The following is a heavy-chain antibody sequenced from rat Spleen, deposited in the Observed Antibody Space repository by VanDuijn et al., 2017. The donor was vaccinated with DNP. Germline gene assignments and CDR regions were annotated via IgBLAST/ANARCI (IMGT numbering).Heavy chain of an antibody. Sequence: EVQLVGSGGGPVQPGRSLKLSCVASGFIFSNYWMTWIRQAPGKGLEWVASITNTGGSTYYPDSVKGRFTISRDNAENTVYLQMNSLRSEDTATYYCAGRPPPTRGPFDYWGQGIMVTVSS. CDR2: ITNTGGST. V-gene: IGHV5-31*01. J-gene: IGHJ2*01. D-gene: IGHD1-4*01. CDR3: AGRPPPTRGPFDY. CDR1: GFIFSNYW.